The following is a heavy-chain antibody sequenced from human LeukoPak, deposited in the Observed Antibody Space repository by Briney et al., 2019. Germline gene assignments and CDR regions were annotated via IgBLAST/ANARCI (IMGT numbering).Heavy chain of an antibody. D-gene: IGHD3-10*01. J-gene: IGHJ6*02. Sequence: GGSLRLSCAASGFTFSSYGMHWVRQAPGKGLEWVAVIGYDGSNKYYADSVKGRFTISRDNSKNTLYLQMNSLRAEDTAVYYCARDPGSGSYYKRNYYYGMDVWGQGTTVTVSS. V-gene: IGHV3-33*01. CDR3: ARDPGSGSYYKRNYYYGMDV. CDR1: GFTFSSYG. CDR2: IGYDGSNK.